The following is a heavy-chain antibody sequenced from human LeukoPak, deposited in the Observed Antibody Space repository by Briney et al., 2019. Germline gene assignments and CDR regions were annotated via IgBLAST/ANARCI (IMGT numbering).Heavy chain of an antibody. CDR3: ARVPGLSGDFDY. J-gene: IGHJ4*02. V-gene: IGHV3-48*02. CDR2: ISGSSSNV. D-gene: IGHD5-12*01. Sequence: PGGSQRLSCTASGFTFSSYSMNWVRQAPGKGLEWVSYISGSSSNVYYADSVKGRFTISRDNAQNSLYLQMNSLRDEDTAIYFCARVPGLSGDFDYWGQGTLVAVSS. CDR1: GFTFSSYS.